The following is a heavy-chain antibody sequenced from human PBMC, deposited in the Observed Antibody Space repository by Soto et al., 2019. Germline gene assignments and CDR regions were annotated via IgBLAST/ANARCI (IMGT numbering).Heavy chain of an antibody. J-gene: IGHJ6*02. CDR3: ARDSPDIVLVPAAMPAGVDYYGMDV. CDR1: GYTFTSYG. V-gene: IGHV1-18*01. D-gene: IGHD2-2*01. CDR2: ISAYNGNT. Sequence: GASVKVSCKASGYTFTSYGISWVRQAPGQGLEWMGWISAYNGNTNYAQKLQGRVTMTTDTSASTAYMELRSLRSDDTAVYYCARDSPDIVLVPAAMPAGVDYYGMDVWGQGTTVTVSS.